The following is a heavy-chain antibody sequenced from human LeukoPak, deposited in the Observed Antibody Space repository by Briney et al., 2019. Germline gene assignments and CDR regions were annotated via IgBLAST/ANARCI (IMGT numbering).Heavy chain of an antibody. Sequence: GGSLRLSCAASGFIFTNYFMSWVRQAPGKGLEWVASIKHDGSEKYYVDSVRGRFTISRDNTMNPLYLQMSSLRAEDTAVYYCATDRGWRTSGYYLYYFEYWGQGTLVTFSS. CDR1: GFIFTNYF. D-gene: IGHD3-3*01. V-gene: IGHV3-7*01. CDR2: IKHDGSEK. J-gene: IGHJ4*02. CDR3: ATDRGWRTSGYYLYYFEY.